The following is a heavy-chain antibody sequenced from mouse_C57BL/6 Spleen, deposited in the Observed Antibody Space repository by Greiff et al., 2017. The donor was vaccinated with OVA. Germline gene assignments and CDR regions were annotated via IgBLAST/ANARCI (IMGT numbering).Heavy chain of an antibody. Sequence: VQLQESGAELVKPGASVKISCKASGYAFSSYWMNWVKQRPGKGLEWIGQIYPGDGDTNYNGKFKGKATLTADKSSSTAYMQLSSLTSEDSAVYFWARSRYGSSYGYFDYWGQGTTLTVSS. CDR3: ARSRYGSSYGYFDY. V-gene: IGHV1-80*01. CDR1: GYAFSSYW. CDR2: IYPGDGDT. J-gene: IGHJ2*01. D-gene: IGHD1-1*01.